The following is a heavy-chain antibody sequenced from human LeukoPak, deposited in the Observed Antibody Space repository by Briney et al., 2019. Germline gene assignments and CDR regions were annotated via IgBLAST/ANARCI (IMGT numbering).Heavy chain of an antibody. J-gene: IGHJ3*02. Sequence: GGSLRLSCAASGFTFDDYGMSWVRQAPGKGLEWVSGLNWNGGSTDYADSVKGRFTISRDNAKNSLYLQMNSLRAEDTALYHCARVVDYYGSGSPHDAFDIWGQGTMVTVSS. D-gene: IGHD3-10*01. CDR3: ARVVDYYGSGSPHDAFDI. CDR1: GFTFDDYG. V-gene: IGHV3-20*01. CDR2: LNWNGGST.